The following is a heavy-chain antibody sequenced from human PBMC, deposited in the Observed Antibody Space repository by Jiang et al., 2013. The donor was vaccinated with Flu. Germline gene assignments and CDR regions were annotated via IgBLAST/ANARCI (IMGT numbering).Heavy chain of an antibody. Sequence: GSGLVKPSQTLSLTCTVSGGSISSGNYYWSWIRQHPGKGLEWIGYIYYSGSTYYNPSLKRRVTLSVETSKNQFSLKLSSVTAADTAVYYCARGGQDFQYYLDSWGQGTLVTVSS. J-gene: IGHJ4*02. CDR3: ARGGQDFQYYLDS. D-gene: IGHD3-3*01. V-gene: IGHV4-31*03. CDR1: GGSISSGNYY. CDR2: IYYSGST.